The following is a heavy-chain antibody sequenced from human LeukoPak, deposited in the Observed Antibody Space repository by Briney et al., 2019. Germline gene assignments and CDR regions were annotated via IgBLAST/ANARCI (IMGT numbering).Heavy chain of an antibody. V-gene: IGHV3-9*01. CDR2: ISWNSGSI. D-gene: IGHD5-12*01. J-gene: IGHJ6*02. Sequence: TGGSLRLSCAASGFTLSSYAMHWVRQAPGKGLEWVSGISWNSGSIGYADSVKGRFTISRDNAKNSLYLQMNSLRDEDTALYYCAKDLGYSGYNYYYYGMDVWGQGTTVTVSS. CDR1: GFTLSSYA. CDR3: AKDLGYSGYNYYYYGMDV.